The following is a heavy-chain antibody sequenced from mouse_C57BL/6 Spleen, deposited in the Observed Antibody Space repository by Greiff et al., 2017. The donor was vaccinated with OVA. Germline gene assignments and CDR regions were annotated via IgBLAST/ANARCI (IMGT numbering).Heavy chain of an antibody. CDR1: GFTFTDYY. Sequence: DVKLVESGGGLVQPGGSLSLSCAASGFTFTDYYMSWVRQPPGKALEWLGFIRNKDNGYTTEYSASVKGRFTISRDNSHSILYLQMNALRAEDSAPYYCARSGVSRGFAYWGQGTLVTVSA. CDR3: ARSGVSRGFAY. CDR2: IRNKDNGYTT. J-gene: IGHJ3*01. V-gene: IGHV7-3*01.